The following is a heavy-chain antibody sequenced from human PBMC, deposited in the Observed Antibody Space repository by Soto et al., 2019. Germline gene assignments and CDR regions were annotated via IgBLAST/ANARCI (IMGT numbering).Heavy chain of an antibody. CDR1: GGTFSSYA. CDR2: IIPIFGTA. V-gene: IGHV1-69*01. Sequence: QVQLVQSGAEVKKPGSSVKVSCKASGGTFSSYAISWVRQAPGQGLEWMGGIIPIFGTANYAQKFQGRVTIPADESTSTAYMELSSLRSEDTAVYYCARDPPLRLGELSRWRPPSYYYGMDVWGQGTTVTVSS. CDR3: ARDPPLRLGELSRWRPPSYYYGMDV. J-gene: IGHJ6*02. D-gene: IGHD3-16*02.